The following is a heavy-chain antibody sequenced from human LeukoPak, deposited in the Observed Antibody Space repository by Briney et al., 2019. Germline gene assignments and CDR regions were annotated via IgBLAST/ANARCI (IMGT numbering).Heavy chain of an antibody. CDR1: GYTFTSYG. CDR3: GIQLVLYYGMDV. J-gene: IGHJ6*02. CDR2: IGAYNGNT. D-gene: IGHD5-18*01. Sequence: VASVKVSCKASGYTFTSYGISWVRQAPGQGLEWMGWIGAYNGNTNYAQKLQGRVTMTTDTSTSTAYMELRSLRSDDTAVYYCGIQLVLYYGMDVWGQGTTVTVSS. V-gene: IGHV1-18*01.